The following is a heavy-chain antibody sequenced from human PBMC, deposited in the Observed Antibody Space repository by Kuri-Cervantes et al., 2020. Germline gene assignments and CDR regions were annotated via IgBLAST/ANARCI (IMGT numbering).Heavy chain of an antibody. CDR3: AKDWDTATTDY. CDR1: GFTFGSYG. V-gene: IGHV3-30*18. J-gene: IGHJ4*02. CDR2: ISYDGSNK. Sequence: GGSLRLSCAASGFTFGSYGMHWVRQAPGKGLEWVAVISYDGSNKYYADSVKGRFTISRDNSKNTLYLQMNSLRAEDTAVYYCAKDWDTATTDYWGQGTLVTVSS. D-gene: IGHD5-18*01.